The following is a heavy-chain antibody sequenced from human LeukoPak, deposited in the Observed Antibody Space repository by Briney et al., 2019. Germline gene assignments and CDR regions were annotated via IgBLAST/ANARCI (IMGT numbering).Heavy chain of an antibody. CDR3: ARSQRNRGYQLLYRVLPSDAFDI. CDR1: GFTFSSYS. D-gene: IGHD2-2*02. V-gene: IGHV3-48*04. J-gene: IGHJ3*02. Sequence: PGGSLRLSCAASGFTFSSYSMNWVRQAPGKGLEWVSYISSSSSLIYYADSVKGRFTISRDNAKNSLYLQMNSLRAEDTAVYYCARSQRNRGYQLLYRVLPSDAFDIWGQGTMVTVSS. CDR2: ISSSSSLI.